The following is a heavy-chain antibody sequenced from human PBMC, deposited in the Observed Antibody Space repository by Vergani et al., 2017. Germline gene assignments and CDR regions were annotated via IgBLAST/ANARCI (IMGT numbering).Heavy chain of an antibody. J-gene: IGHJ6*02. CDR3: ARDFVGYSYGYVGYYYGMDV. Sequence: VQLVQSGAEVKKPGSSVKVSCKASGGTLSSYSMNWVRQAPGKGLEWVSSISSSSSYIYYADSVKGRFTISRDNAKNSLYLQMNSLRAEDTAVYYCARDFVGYSYGYVGYYYGMDVWGQGTTVTVSS. D-gene: IGHD5-18*01. CDR1: GGTLSSYS. V-gene: IGHV3-21*01. CDR2: ISSSSSYI.